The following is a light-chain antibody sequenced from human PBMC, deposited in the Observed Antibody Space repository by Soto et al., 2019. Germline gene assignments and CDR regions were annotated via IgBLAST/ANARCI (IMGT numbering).Light chain of an antibody. Sequence: QSALTQPPSASGSPGQSVTISCTGTSSDVGGYNYVSWYQHHPGKAPKLMIYEVTKRPSGVPDRFSGSKSGNTASLTVSGLLAEDEADYYCASYAGRNQVFGTGTKVTVL. CDR2: EVT. CDR1: SSDVGGYNY. CDR3: ASYAGRNQV. V-gene: IGLV2-8*01. J-gene: IGLJ1*01.